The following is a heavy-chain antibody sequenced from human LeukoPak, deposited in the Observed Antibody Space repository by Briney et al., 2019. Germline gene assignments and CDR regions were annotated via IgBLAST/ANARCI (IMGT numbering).Heavy chain of an antibody. V-gene: IGHV4-59*01. CDR3: AGSSTWVNYIDY. D-gene: IGHD6-13*01. CDR2: IYNSGTT. CDR1: GGSINTKY. Sequence: SETLSLTCTVSGGSINTKYWGWIRQPPGKGLEWIGYIYNSGTTKYNPSLKSRVTISVDTSRNQFSLTLTSVTAADTAVYHCAGSSTWVNYIDYWGQGSLVTVSS. J-gene: IGHJ4*02.